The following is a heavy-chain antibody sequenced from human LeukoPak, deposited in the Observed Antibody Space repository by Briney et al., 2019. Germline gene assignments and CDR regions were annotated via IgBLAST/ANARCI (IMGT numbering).Heavy chain of an antibody. D-gene: IGHD2-8*01. V-gene: IGHV3-20*04. CDR3: ARGFRNGPFDC. CDR1: GFTFSSYW. Sequence: PGGSLRLSCAASGFTFSSYWMHWVRQAPGKGLVWVSGINRNGDSTDYAGSVKGRFTISRDNAKNSHFLQMNSLRVEDTALYYCARGFRNGPFDCWGQGTLVTVSS. CDR2: INRNGDST. J-gene: IGHJ4*02.